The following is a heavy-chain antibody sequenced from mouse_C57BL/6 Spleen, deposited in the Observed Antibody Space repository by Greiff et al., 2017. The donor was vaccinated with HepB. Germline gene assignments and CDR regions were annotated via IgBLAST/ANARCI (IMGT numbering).Heavy chain of an antibody. CDR1: GYSITSGYD. CDR2: ISYSGST. CDR3: ARGAGTTVVDWYFDV. V-gene: IGHV3-1*01. D-gene: IGHD1-1*01. Sequence: EVKLVESGPGMVKPSQSLSLTCTVTGYSITSGYDWHWIRHFPGNKLEWMGYISYSGSTNYNPSLKSRISITHDTSKNHFFLKLNSVTTEDTATYYCARGAGTTVVDWYFDVWGTGTTVTVSS. J-gene: IGHJ1*03.